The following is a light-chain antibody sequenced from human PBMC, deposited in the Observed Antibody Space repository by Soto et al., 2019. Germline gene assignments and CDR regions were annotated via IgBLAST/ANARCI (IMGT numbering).Light chain of an antibody. V-gene: IGKV3-20*01. CDR2: GTS. Sequence: EIVLRQSPGTLSLSPGERATLSCRASQSVSISYIAWYQHKPGQPPRLLIYGTSNRDTAIPDRFSGSGSGTDFTLTISRLEPEDLAVYYCQQYGTPPYTFGQGTKLEIK. J-gene: IGKJ2*01. CDR3: QQYGTPPYT. CDR1: QSVSISY.